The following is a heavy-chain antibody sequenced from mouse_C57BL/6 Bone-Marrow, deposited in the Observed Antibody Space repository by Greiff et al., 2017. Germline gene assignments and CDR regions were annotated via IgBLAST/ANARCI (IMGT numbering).Heavy chain of an antibody. Sequence: EVMLVESGGGLVKPGGSLKLSCAASGFTFSSYAMSWVRQTPEKRLEWVATISDGGSYTYYPDNVKGRFTISRDNAKNNLYLQMSHLKSEDTAMYYCAREGGHSNTGWFAYWGQGTLVTVSA. CDR1: GFTFSSYA. V-gene: IGHV5-4*01. D-gene: IGHD2-5*01. J-gene: IGHJ3*01. CDR2: ISDGGSYT. CDR3: AREGGHSNTGWFAY.